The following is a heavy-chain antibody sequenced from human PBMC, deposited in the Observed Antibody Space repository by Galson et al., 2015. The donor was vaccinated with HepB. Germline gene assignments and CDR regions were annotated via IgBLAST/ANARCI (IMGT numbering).Heavy chain of an antibody. V-gene: IGHV5-51*01. Sequence: QSGAEVKKPGESLKISCKSSGYTFINYWIGWVRQMPGKGLEWMGIIYPGDSDTRYSPSFQGQVTISVDKSIGTAYLQWSSLKASDTAMYYCARQQQVVQGIDLDVWGQGTTVTVSS. D-gene: IGHD6-13*01. J-gene: IGHJ6*02. CDR1: GYTFINYW. CDR2: IYPGDSDT. CDR3: ARQQQVVQGIDLDV.